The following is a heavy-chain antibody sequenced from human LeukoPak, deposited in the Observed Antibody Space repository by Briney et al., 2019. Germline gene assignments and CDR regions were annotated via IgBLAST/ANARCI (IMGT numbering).Heavy chain of an antibody. V-gene: IGHV4-39*07. CDR3: ARDEGSGYLFDL. J-gene: IGHJ2*01. CDR2: IYYSGST. CDR1: GGSISSSSYY. Sequence: SETLSLTCTVSGGSISSSSYYWGWIRQPPGKGLEWIGSIYYSGSTYYNPSLKSRVTISVDTSKNQFSLKLSSVTAADTAVYYCARDEGSGYLFDLWGRGTLVTVSS. D-gene: IGHD3-22*01.